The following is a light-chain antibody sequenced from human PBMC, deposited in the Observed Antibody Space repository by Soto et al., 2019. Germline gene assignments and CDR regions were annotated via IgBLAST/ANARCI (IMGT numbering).Light chain of an antibody. CDR2: EGS. J-gene: IGLJ2*01. Sequence: QSALTQPASVSGSPGQSITISCTGTSSDVGSYNLVSWYQQHPGKAPKLMIYEGSKRPSGVSNRFSGSKSGNTASLTISGXXXXXXXDYYCCSYAGSRGVVFGGGTKLTVL. CDR1: SSDVGSYNL. V-gene: IGLV2-23*01. CDR3: CSYAGSRGVV.